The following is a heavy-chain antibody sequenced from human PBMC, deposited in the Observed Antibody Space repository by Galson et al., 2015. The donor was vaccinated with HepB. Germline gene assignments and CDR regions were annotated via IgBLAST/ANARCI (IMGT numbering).Heavy chain of an antibody. D-gene: IGHD6-13*01. CDR3: ARTRYGYSSSWCYFDY. CDR1: GGSISSYY. V-gene: IGHV4-59*01. J-gene: IGHJ4*02. Sequence: ETLSLTCTVSGGSISSYYWSWIRQPPGKGLEWIGYIYYSGSTNYNPSLKSRVTISVDTSKNQFSLKLSSVTAADTAVYYCARTRYGYSSSWCYFDYWGQGTLVTVSS. CDR2: IYYSGST.